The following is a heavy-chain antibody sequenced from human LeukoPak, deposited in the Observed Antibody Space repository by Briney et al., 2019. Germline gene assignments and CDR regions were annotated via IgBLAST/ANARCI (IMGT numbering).Heavy chain of an antibody. CDR1: GFTFTSSA. CDR3: GTDSMPRGVFSYAFDI. D-gene: IGHD3-10*01. CDR2: IVVGSGDT. V-gene: IGHV1-58*01. Sequence: TSVKVSCKASGFTFTSSAVQWVRQARGQRLEWIGWIVVGSGDTNSAQKFQERVTITRDMSTRTAYMELSSLRSEDTAVYYCGTDSMPRGVFSYAFDIWGQGTMVTVSS. J-gene: IGHJ3*02.